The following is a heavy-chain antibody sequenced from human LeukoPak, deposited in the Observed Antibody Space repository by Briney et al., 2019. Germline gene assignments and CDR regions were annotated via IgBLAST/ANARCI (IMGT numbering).Heavy chain of an antibody. CDR1: GGTFSSYA. J-gene: IGHJ5*01. D-gene: IGHD3-22*01. Sequence: SVKVSCKASGGTFSSYAISWVRQAPGQGLEWMGGIIPIFGTANYAQKFQGRVTITTDESTSTAYMELSSLRSEDTAVYYCARTTYYYDSSGYNNWFDPWGQGTMVTVSS. CDR2: IIPIFGTA. CDR3: ARTTYYYDSSGYNNWFDP. V-gene: IGHV1-69*05.